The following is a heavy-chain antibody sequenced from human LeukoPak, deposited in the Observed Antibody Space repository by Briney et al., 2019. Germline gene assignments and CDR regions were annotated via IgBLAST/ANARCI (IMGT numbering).Heavy chain of an antibody. Sequence: SETLSLTCTVSGGSISSYYWSWIRQPPGKGLEWIGYIYYSGSTNYNPSLKSRVTISVDTSKNQFSLKLSSVTAADTAVYYCARPRPITIAAAEFAFDIWGQGTMVTVSS. D-gene: IGHD6-13*01. CDR3: ARPRPITIAAAEFAFDI. V-gene: IGHV4-59*01. CDR1: GGSISSYY. CDR2: IYYSGST. J-gene: IGHJ3*02.